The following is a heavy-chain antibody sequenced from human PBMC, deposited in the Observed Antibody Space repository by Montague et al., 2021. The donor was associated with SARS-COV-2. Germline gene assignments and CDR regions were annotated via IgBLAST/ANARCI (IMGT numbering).Heavy chain of an antibody. CDR1: GFTFSSYS. D-gene: IGHD5-24*01. Sequence: SLRLSCAASGFTFSSYSMNWVRQAPGKGLEWVSYISSSSSTIYYADSVKGRFTISRDNAKNSLYLQMNSLRDKDTAVYYCARDRWDRNGMDVWGQGTTVTVSS. J-gene: IGHJ6*02. CDR2: ISSSSSTI. CDR3: ARDRWDRNGMDV. V-gene: IGHV3-48*02.